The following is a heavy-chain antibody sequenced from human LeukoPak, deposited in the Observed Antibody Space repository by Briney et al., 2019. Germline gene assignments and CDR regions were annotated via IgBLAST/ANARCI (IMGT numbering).Heavy chain of an antibody. V-gene: IGHV3-30*18. CDR3: AKDRIVVVPAARRGGMDV. J-gene: IGHJ6*04. CDR2: ISYDGSNK. CDR1: GFTFSSYG. D-gene: IGHD2-2*01. Sequence: LGGSLRLSCAASGFTFSSYGMHWVRQAPGKGLEWVAVISYDGSNKYYADSVKGRFTISRDNSKNTLYLQMNSLRAEDTAVYYCAKDRIVVVPAARRGGMDVWGKGTTVTVSS.